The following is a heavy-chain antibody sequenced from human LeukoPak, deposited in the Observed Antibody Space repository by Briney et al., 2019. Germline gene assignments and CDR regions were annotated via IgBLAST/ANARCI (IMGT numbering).Heavy chain of an antibody. CDR2: IYYSGST. CDR3: ARVIYGSNDAFDI. CDR1: GDYIRSYY. Sequence: SETLSLTCTVSGDYIRSYYWSWIRQPPGKGLEWIGYIYYSGSTNYNPSLKSRVTISVDTSKNQFSLKLSSVTAADTAVYYCARVIYGSNDAFDIWGQGTMVTVSS. J-gene: IGHJ3*02. D-gene: IGHD3-10*01. V-gene: IGHV4-59*01.